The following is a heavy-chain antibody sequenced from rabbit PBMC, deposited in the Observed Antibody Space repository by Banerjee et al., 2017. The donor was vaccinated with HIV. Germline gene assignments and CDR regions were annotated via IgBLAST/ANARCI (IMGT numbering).Heavy chain of an antibody. J-gene: IGHJ4*01. Sequence: QSLEESGGDLVKPGASLTLTCTASGFSFSSGYDMCWVRQAPGKGLEWIACIYTGDDKTYYANWAKGRFTISKTSSTTVTLQMTSLTAADTATYFCARDYAYTTGYAFTLWGQGTLVTVS. CDR2: IYTGDDKT. D-gene: IGHD6-1*01. CDR1: GFSFSSGYD. CDR3: ARDYAYTTGYAFTL. V-gene: IGHV1S40*01.